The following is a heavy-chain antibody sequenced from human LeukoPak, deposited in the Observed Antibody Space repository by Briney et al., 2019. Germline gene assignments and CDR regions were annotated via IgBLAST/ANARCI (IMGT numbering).Heavy chain of an antibody. CDR1: GFTFSRHW. CDR2: IDGDGSEK. Sequence: GGSLRLSCEASGFTFSRHWLTWVRQAPGKGLEWVGNIDGDGSEKNYVDSGKGRFIIFRDNAKRTLYLQMNSLRAEDTAMYYCARDGVPAARDLWGQGTMVIVSS. J-gene: IGHJ3*01. D-gene: IGHD2-2*01. V-gene: IGHV3-7*01. CDR3: ARDGVPAARDL.